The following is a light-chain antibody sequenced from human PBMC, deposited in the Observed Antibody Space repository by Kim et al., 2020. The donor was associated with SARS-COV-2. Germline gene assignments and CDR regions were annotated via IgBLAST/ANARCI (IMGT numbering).Light chain of an antibody. Sequence: SYELTQPPSVSVSPGQTASITCSGDKLGDKYASWYQQKPGQSPVLVIYQDSKRPSGIPERFSGSNSGNTATLTISGTQAMDEADYYCQAWDSSTAAVFGGGTQLTVL. J-gene: IGLJ7*01. CDR3: QAWDSSTAAV. V-gene: IGLV3-1*01. CDR2: QDS. CDR1: KLGDKY.